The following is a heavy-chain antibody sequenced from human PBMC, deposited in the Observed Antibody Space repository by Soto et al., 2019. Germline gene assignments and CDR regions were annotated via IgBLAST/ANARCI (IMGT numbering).Heavy chain of an antibody. CDR3: ALVATNHDAFDI. V-gene: IGHV5-51*01. CDR2: IYPDDSDT. CDR1: GFNFPTFW. J-gene: IGHJ3*02. D-gene: IGHD5-12*01. Sequence: GDSLKISCKHSGFNFPTFWIAWVRQMPGKGLEWMGTIYPDDSDTRYSPSFQGQVTISVDKSISTAYLQWSSLKASDTAMYYCALVATNHDAFDIWGQGTMVTVSS.